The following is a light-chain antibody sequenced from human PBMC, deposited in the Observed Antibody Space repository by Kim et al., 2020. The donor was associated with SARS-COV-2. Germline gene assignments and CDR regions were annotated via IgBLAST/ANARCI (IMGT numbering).Light chain of an antibody. J-gene: IGLJ3*02. Sequence: GQSITISGTGTSSAVGGYNYVSWYQQHPGKAPKLMIYDVSNRPSGVSNRFSGSKSGNTASLTISGLQAEDEADYYCSSYTSSSTWVFGGGTKLTVL. CDR2: DVS. V-gene: IGLV2-14*03. CDR3: SSYTSSSTWV. CDR1: SSAVGGYNY.